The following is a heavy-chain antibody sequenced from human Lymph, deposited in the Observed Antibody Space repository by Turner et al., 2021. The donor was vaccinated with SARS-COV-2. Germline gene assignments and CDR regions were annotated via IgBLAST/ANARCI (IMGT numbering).Heavy chain of an antibody. Sequence: QVQLVESGGGVVPPGRSLRLSCAASGFTFSSYAMYWVRQAPGKGLEWVAVISYDGSNKYYADSVKGRFTISRDNSKNTLYLQMNSLRAEDTAVYYCARGDYYGSGSFPGKTFDYWGQGTLVTVSS. J-gene: IGHJ4*02. CDR1: GFTFSSYA. V-gene: IGHV3-30-3*01. CDR2: ISYDGSNK. D-gene: IGHD3-10*01. CDR3: ARGDYYGSGSFPGKTFDY.